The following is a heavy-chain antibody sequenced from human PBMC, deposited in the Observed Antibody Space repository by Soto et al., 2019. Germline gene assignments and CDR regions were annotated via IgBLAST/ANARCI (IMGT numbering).Heavy chain of an antibody. D-gene: IGHD1-7*01. CDR1: GYTFTGYY. V-gene: IGHV1-2*04. J-gene: IGHJ6*02. CDR2: INPNSGGT. Sequence: GASVKVSCKASGYTFTGYYMHWVRQAPGQGLEWMGWINPNSGGTNYARKFQGWVTMTRDTSISTAYMELSRLRSDDTAVYYCARDRDITGTSKDLRHESHPSPVYYGMDVWGQGTTVTVSS. CDR3: ARDRDITGTSKDLRHESHPSPVYYGMDV.